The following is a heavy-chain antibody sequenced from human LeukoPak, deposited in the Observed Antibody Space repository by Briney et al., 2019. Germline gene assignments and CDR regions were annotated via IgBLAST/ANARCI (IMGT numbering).Heavy chain of an antibody. J-gene: IGHJ6*02. D-gene: IGHD3-10*01. V-gene: IGHV1-18*01. CDR2: ISAYNGNT. CDR1: GYTFTSYG. Sequence: ASVKVSCKASGYTFTSYGISWVRQAPGQGLEWMGWISAYNGNTNYAQKLQGRVTMTTDTSTSTAYMELRSPRSDDTAVYYCARDSPTTMVRGAHYYYGMDVWGQGTTVTVSS. CDR3: ARDSPTTMVRGAHYYYGMDV.